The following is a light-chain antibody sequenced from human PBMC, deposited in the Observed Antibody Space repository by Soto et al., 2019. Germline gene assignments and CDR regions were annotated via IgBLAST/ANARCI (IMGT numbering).Light chain of an antibody. Sequence: DIQMTQSPSSLSASVGDRVTITCRASQSISTYLSWYQQKPGKAPNLLIYAASSLQSGVPSRFSGSGSGTDFPLTISSLQPEDVGTYYCQQSHSTPYTYGQGTNLEIK. CDR2: AAS. CDR3: QQSHSTPYT. J-gene: IGKJ2*01. V-gene: IGKV1-39*01. CDR1: QSISTY.